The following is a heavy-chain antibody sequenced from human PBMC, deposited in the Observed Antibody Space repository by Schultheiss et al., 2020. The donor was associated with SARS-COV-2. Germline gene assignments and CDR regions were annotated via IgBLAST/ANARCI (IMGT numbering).Heavy chain of an antibody. V-gene: IGHV1-2*02. J-gene: IGHJ6*02. CDR3: AREGIEVRGSGMDV. CDR1: GYTFTGYY. CDR2: INPNSGGT. Sequence: ASVKVSCKASGYTFTGYYMHWVRQAPGQGLEWMGWINPNSGGTNYAQKFQGRVTMTRDTSISTAYMELSRLRSDDTAVYYCAREGIEVRGSGMDVWGQGTTVTVSS. D-gene: IGHD3-10*01.